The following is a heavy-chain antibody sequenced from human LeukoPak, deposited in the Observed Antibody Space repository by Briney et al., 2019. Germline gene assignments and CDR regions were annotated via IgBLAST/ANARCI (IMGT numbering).Heavy chain of an antibody. Sequence: GASVKVSCKASGYTFTGYYMHWVRQAPGQGLELMGWINPNSGGTNYAQKFQGRVTMTRDTSISTAYMELSRLRSDDPAVYYCARVGCSSTSCYEYFQHWGQGTLVTVSS. D-gene: IGHD2-2*01. CDR3: ARVGCSSTSCYEYFQH. V-gene: IGHV1-2*02. CDR1: GYTFTGYY. J-gene: IGHJ1*01. CDR2: INPNSGGT.